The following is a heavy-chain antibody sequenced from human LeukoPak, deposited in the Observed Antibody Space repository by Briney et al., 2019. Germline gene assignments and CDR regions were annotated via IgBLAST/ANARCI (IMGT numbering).Heavy chain of an antibody. J-gene: IGHJ4*02. CDR1: GGSISSYY. Sequence: ESSETLSLTCTVSGGSISSYYWSWIRQPPGKGLEWIGYIYYSGSTNYNPSLKSRVTISVDTSKNQFSLKLSSVTAADTAVYYCAVYYYDSSGYYYFDYWGQGTLVTVS. CDR3: AVYYYDSSGYYYFDY. V-gene: IGHV4-59*01. D-gene: IGHD3-22*01. CDR2: IYYSGST.